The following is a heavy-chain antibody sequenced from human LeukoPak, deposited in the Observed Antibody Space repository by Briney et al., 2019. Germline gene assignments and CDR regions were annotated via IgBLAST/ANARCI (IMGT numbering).Heavy chain of an antibody. J-gene: IGHJ5*02. D-gene: IGHD6-6*01. CDR2: IYYSGST. CDR3: ARDSRLSSPFDP. V-gene: IGHV4-59*04. Sequence: PSETLSLTCTVSGGSISSYYWSWIRQPPGKGLEWIGYIYYSGSTYYNPSLKSRVTISVDTSKNQFSLKLSSVTAADTAVYYCARDSRLSSPFDPWAREPWSPSPQ. CDR1: GGSISSYY.